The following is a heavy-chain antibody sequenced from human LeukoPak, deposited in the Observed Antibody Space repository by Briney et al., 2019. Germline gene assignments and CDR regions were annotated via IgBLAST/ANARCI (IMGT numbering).Heavy chain of an antibody. CDR2: IYPADSET. CDR1: GYTFTRYW. J-gene: IGHJ4*02. Sequence: GESLKISCKGSGYTFTRYWIGWVRQIPGKGLEWMGIIYPADSETRYSPSFQGQVTISADKSISTAFLQWSSLKASDTAMYYCARLPLTTGGFDYWGQGTLVTVSS. D-gene: IGHD4-17*01. CDR3: ARLPLTTGGFDY. V-gene: IGHV5-51*01.